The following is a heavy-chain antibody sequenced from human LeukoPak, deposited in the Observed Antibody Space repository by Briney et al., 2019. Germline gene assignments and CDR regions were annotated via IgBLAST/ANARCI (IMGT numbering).Heavy chain of an antibody. CDR1: GFTFSSYS. D-gene: IGHD3-3*01. J-gene: IGHJ4*02. Sequence: GGSLRLSCAASGFTFSSYSMNWVRQAPGKGLEWVSSISSSSSYIYYADSVKGRFTISRDNAKNSLYLQMNSLRAEDTAVYYCARDLPTDFWSGYFDYWGQGTLVTVSS. CDR2: ISSSSSYI. CDR3: ARDLPTDFWSGYFDY. V-gene: IGHV3-21*01.